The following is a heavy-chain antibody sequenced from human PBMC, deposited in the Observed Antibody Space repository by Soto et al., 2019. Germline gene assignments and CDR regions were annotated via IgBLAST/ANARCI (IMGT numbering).Heavy chain of an antibody. J-gene: IGHJ4*02. CDR1: GFTFSSYA. D-gene: IGHD3-3*01. CDR2: ISGSDGKT. Sequence: GGSLRLSCAASGFTFSSYAMSWVRQAPGKGLEWVSAISGSDGKTFYADSVKGRFSISRDTSQSTLYLQMNSLRADDTAMYYCARWSYLDYWGQGTRVTVSS. V-gene: IGHV3-23*01. CDR3: ARWSYLDY.